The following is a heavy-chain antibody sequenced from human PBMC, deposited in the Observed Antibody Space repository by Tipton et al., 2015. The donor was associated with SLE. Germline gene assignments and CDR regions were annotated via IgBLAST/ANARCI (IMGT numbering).Heavy chain of an antibody. Sequence: TLSLTCTVSGGSISSYYWSWIRQPPGKGLEWIGYIYYSGSTNYNPSLKSRVTISVDTSKNQFSLKLSSVTAADTAVYYCARALYSSGWYADYWGQGTLVTVSS. J-gene: IGHJ4*02. CDR1: GGSISSYY. CDR3: ARALYSSGWYADY. CDR2: IYYSGST. V-gene: IGHV4-59*08. D-gene: IGHD6-19*01.